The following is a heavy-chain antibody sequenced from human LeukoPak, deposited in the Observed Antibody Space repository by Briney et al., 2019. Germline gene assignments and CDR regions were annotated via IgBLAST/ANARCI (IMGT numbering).Heavy chain of an antibody. D-gene: IGHD2-2*03. Sequence: ASVKVSCKASGYTFTSYGISWVRPAPGQGLEWMGWISAYNGNTNYAQKLQGRVTMTTDTSTSTAYMELRSLRSDDTAVYYCARMAIVVVPAAIQGGNWFDPWGQGTLVSVSS. CDR3: ARMAIVVVPAAIQGGNWFDP. CDR2: ISAYNGNT. J-gene: IGHJ5*02. V-gene: IGHV1-18*01. CDR1: GYTFTSYG.